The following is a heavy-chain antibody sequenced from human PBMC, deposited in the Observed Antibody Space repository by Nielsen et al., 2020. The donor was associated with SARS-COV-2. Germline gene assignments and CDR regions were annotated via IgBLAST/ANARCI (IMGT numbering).Heavy chain of an antibody. CDR2: ISYDGTE. CDR1: GLTVSSNY. J-gene: IGHJ4*02. V-gene: IGHV3-53*05. CDR3: ARETIDHTSSFFDY. D-gene: IGHD2-2*01. Sequence: GGSLRLSCAASGLTVSSNYMTWVRQAPGKGLEWMTIISYDGTEHYADSVKGRFTISRDNPKNTIYLQMNSLKVEDTAVYFCARETIDHTSSFFDYWGQGTLVTVSS.